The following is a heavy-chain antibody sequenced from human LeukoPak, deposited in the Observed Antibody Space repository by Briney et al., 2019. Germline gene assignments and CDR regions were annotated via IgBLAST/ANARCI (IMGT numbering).Heavy chain of an antibody. CDR3: AKPTTGILRGFDY. CDR2: ISTDESKT. CDR1: GFTFSTCA. J-gene: IGHJ4*02. V-gene: IGHV3-30*18. D-gene: IGHD1-1*01. Sequence: PGGSLRLSCTASGFTFSTCAMHWVRQALGKGLEWVAVISTDESKTFYADSVKGRFSISRDNSKNTLYLQMESLRAEDTAVYYCAKPTTGILRGFDYWGQGTLVTVSS.